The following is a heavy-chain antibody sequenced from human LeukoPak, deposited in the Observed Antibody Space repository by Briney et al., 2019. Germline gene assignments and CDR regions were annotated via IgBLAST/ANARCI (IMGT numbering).Heavy chain of an antibody. J-gene: IGHJ4*02. CDR3: VRDPGELIVATTFDY. V-gene: IGHV1-18*01. Sequence: GASVKVSCKTSGYSFNSYGISWVRQAPGQGLEWMGWISASNGNTKYPQKFQGRLTMTTDSSTSTAYMDLRSLRSDDTAVHYCVRDPGELIVATTFDYWGQGTLVTVSS. CDR1: GYSFNSYG. CDR2: ISASNGNT. D-gene: IGHD5-12*01.